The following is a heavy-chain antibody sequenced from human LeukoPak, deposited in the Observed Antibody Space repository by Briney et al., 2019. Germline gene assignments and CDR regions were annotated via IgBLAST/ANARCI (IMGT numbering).Heavy chain of an antibody. CDR2: IIPIFGTA. D-gene: IGHD3-10*01. V-gene: IGHV1-69*01. J-gene: IGHJ6*02. CDR1: GGTFSSYA. Sequence: SVKVSCKASGGTFSSYAISWVRQAPGQGLEWMGGIIPIFGTANYAQKFQGRVTITADESTSTAYMELSSLRSEDTAVYYCARARATTVRDRSSHYYYYYGMDVWGQGTTVTVSS. CDR3: ARARATTVRDRSSHYYYYYGMDV.